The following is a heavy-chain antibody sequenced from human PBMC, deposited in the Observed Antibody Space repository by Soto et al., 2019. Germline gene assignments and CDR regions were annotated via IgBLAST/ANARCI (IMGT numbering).Heavy chain of an antibody. Sequence: LRLSCAASGFTVSNNYMSWVRQAPGKVLEWVSVIYDGGSTYYAESVKDRFTISRDNSKNTLYLQMNSLRAEDTVVYYCARGHYGSQPGYFDYWSQGTQVTGSA. D-gene: IGHD3-10*01. CDR3: ARGHYGSQPGYFDY. CDR2: IYDGGST. V-gene: IGHV3-66*01. CDR1: GFTVSNNY. J-gene: IGHJ4*02.